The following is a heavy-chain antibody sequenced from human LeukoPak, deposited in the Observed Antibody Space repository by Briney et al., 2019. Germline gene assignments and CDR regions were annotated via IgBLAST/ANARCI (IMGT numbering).Heavy chain of an antibody. CDR1: GGSISSGSYY. V-gene: IGHV4-61*02. D-gene: IGHD3-3*01. J-gene: IGHJ3*02. CDR2: IYTSGST. CDR3: ARDTIFDI. Sequence: SETLSLTCTVSGGSISSGSYYWSWIRQPAGKGLEWIGRIYTSGSTNYNPSLKSQVTISVDTSKNQFSLKLSSVTAADTAVYYCARDTIFDIWGQGTMVTVSS.